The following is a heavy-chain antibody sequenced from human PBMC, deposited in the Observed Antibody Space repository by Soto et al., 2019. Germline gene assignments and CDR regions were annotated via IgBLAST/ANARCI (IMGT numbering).Heavy chain of an antibody. CDR3: AGDFRTYSHGVDV. CDR2: INPSSGGT. CDR1: GYPFTGPY. D-gene: IGHD4-4*01. J-gene: IGHJ6*02. Sequence: PSVKVSCKASGYPFTGPYIYWVRQAPGQGLEWMGWINPSSGGTEFAEKFQGRVTVTRDTSIRTVFLELNSLTSDDTGVYFCAGDFRTYSHGVDVWGRGTAVIVSS. V-gene: IGHV1-2*02.